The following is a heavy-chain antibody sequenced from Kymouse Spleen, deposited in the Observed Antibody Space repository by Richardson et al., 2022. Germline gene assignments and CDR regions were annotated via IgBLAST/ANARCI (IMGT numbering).Heavy chain of an antibody. CDR3: ARGGLLEPDAFDI. J-gene: IGHJ3*02. Sequence: QVQLVESGGGVVQPGRSLRLSCAASGFTFSSYGMHWVRQAPGKGLEWVAVIWYDGSNKYYADSVKGRFTISRDNSKNTLYLQMNSLRAEDTAVYYCARGGLLEPDAFDIWGQGTMVTVSS. CDR1: GFTFSSYG. D-gene: IGHD1-1*01,IGHD1-20*01,IGHD1-7*01. V-gene: IGHV3-33*01. CDR2: IWYDGSNK.